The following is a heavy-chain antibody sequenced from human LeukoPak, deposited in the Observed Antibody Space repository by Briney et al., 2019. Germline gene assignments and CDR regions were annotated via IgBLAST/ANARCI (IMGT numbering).Heavy chain of an antibody. CDR1: GYTFTSYA. CDR2: INPNSGGT. J-gene: IGHJ6*04. Sequence: ASVKVSCKASGYTFTSYAMNWVRQAPGQGLEWMGWINPNSGGTNYAQKFQGRVTMTRDTSISTAYMELSRLRSDDTAVYYCACPDYYDSSGYYSGMDVWGKGTTVTISS. CDR3: ACPDYYDSSGYYSGMDV. D-gene: IGHD3-22*01. V-gene: IGHV1-2*02.